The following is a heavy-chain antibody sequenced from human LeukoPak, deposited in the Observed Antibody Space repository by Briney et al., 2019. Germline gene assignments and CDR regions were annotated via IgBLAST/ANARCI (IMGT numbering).Heavy chain of an antibody. CDR1: GDSISSYY. CDR2: IYISGNT. D-gene: IGHD6-19*01. CDR3: ARGFIAVAGPRGFDP. J-gene: IGHJ5*02. Sequence: SETLSLTCTVSGDSISSYYWSWIRQPAEKGLEWIGRIYISGNTNYNPSLKSRVTMSVDTSKNQLSLRLTSVTAADTAVYYCARGFIAVAGPRGFDPWGQGTLVTVSS. V-gene: IGHV4-4*07.